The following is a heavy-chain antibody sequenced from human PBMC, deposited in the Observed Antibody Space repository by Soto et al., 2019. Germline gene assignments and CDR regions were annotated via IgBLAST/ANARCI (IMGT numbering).Heavy chain of an antibody. J-gene: IGHJ5*01. CDR3: ARSSGSYSKWFDS. CDR1: GYTFTAYY. CDR2: TSPRTGGA. D-gene: IGHD3-10*01. Sequence: GASVKVSCKTSGYTFTAYYMHWLRQAPGHGLEWLGWTSPRTGGAKYSHKLQGRVSMTRNTSITTAYMELTGLSTDDTAVYYCARSSGSYSKWFDSWGQGTLVTVSS. V-gene: IGHV1-2*02.